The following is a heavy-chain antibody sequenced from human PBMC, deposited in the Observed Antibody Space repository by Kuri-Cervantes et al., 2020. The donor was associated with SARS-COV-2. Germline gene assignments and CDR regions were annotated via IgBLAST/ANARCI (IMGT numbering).Heavy chain of an antibody. CDR2: IHYSGST. J-gene: IGHJ6*02. Sequence: SETLSLTCSVSGGSISRYYWSWMRQLPGKGLGWIGNIHYSGSTNYNNSLDSRVTISVDTSKNQLSLRLSSVTAADTAVYYCGRLGATKGSLYYGEDVWGQGTTVTVSS. D-gene: IGHD1-26*01. CDR3: GRLGATKGSLYYGEDV. CDR1: GGSISRYY. V-gene: IGHV4-59*01.